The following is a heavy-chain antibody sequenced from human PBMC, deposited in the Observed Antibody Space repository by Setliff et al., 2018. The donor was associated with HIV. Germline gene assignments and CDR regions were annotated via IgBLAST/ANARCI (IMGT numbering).Heavy chain of an antibody. D-gene: IGHD5-12*01. Sequence: SETLSLTCSVSGASISSYYWSWIRQPPGKGLEWIGYISPTGNTNYNPSLKSRVTISTDTSKNQFSLNVRSVTAADTAVYFCAKSSPSIGYISDHWGQGTLVTVTS. J-gene: IGHJ4*02. CDR1: GASISSYY. CDR2: ISPTGNT. V-gene: IGHV4-59*03. CDR3: AKSSPSIGYISDH.